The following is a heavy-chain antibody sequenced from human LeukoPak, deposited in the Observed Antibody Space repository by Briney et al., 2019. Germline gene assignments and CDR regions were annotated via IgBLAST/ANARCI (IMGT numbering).Heavy chain of an antibody. CDR3: ARHGGYVPYFDY. D-gene: IGHD5-12*01. CDR2: IYYSGSS. J-gene: IGHJ4*02. Sequence: PSETLSLTCTVSGGSISSGGYYWSWIPQGPGKGLVWFGYIYYSGSSYYNPSLKSRVTISVDTSKNQFSLKLSSVTAADTAVYYCARHGGYVPYFDYWGQGTLVTVSS. V-gene: IGHV4-31*03. CDR1: GGSISSGGYY.